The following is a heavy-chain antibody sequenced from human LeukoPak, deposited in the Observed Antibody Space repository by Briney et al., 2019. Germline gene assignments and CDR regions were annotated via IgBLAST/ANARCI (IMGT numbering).Heavy chain of an antibody. V-gene: IGHV3-7*01. D-gene: IGHD5/OR15-5a*01. Sequence: GGSLRLSCAASGFTFSGYLMTWVRQAPGKGLEWVANIKQDGSEKYYVDSVKGRLTISRDNAKNSLYLQMNSLRAEDTAVYYCARDLRAFFDYWGQGTLVTVSS. CDR3: ARDLRAFFDY. J-gene: IGHJ4*02. CDR1: GFTFSGYL. CDR2: IKQDGSEK.